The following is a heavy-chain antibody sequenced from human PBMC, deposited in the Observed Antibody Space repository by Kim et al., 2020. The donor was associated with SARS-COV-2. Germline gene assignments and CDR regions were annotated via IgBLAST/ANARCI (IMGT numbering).Heavy chain of an antibody. D-gene: IGHD3-22*01. CDR2: IWYDGSNK. Sequence: GGSLRLSCAASGFTFSSYGMHWVRQAPGKGLEWVAVIWYDGSNKYYADSVKGRFTISRDNSKNTLYLQMNSLRAEDTAVYYCARGARDREDAFDIWGQGTIVTVSS. J-gene: IGHJ3*02. CDR1: GFTFSSYG. CDR3: ARGARDREDAFDI. V-gene: IGHV3-33*01.